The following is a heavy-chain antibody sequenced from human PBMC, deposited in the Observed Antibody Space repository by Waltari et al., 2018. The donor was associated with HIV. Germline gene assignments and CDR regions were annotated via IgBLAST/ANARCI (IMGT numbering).Heavy chain of an antibody. CDR1: GFSLSTSGVG. CDR3: AHNAGLGAGSPRFDP. V-gene: IGHV2-5*02. CDR2: IYWDDDK. Sequence: QITLKESGPTLVKPTQTLTLTCTFSGFSLSTSGVGVGWIRQPPGKALEWLALIYWDDDKRYSPSLKSRLTITKDTSKNQVVLTMTNMDPVDTATYHCAHNAGLGAGSPRFDPWGQGTLVTVSS. J-gene: IGHJ5*02. D-gene: IGHD6-19*01.